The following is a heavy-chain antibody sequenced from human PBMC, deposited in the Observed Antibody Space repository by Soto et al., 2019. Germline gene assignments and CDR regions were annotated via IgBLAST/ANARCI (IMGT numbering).Heavy chain of an antibody. CDR2: IYWDDDK. V-gene: IGHV2-5*02. D-gene: IGHD4-17*01. CDR1: GFSLRNSGVG. Sequence: QITLKESGPTLVKPTQTLTLTCTFSGFSLRNSGVGVGWIRQPPGKALEWFALIYWDDDKRYSPSLKSRLTITKDTSKNQVVLTMTNMDPVDTAIYYCAHLTTGGFYFDYWGQGTLVTVSS. J-gene: IGHJ4*02. CDR3: AHLTTGGFYFDY.